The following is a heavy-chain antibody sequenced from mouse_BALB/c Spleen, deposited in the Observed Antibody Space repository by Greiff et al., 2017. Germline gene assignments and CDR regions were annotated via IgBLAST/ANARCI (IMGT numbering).Heavy chain of an antibody. Sequence: EVKLMDSGGGLVKPGGSLKLSCAASGFTFSSYAMSWVRQTPEKRLEWVASISSGGSTYYPDSVKGRFTISRDNARNILYLQMSSLRSEDTAMYYCARDYYGSSPYAMDYWGQGTSVTVSS. CDR1: GFTFSSYA. CDR3: ARDYYGSSPYAMDY. D-gene: IGHD1-1*01. J-gene: IGHJ4*01. V-gene: IGHV5-6-5*01. CDR2: ISSGGST.